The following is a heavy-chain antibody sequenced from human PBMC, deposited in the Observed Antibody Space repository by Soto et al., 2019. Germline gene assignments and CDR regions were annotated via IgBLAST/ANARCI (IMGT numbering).Heavy chain of an antibody. CDR3: ARSTSGYSLTLSNMDV. J-gene: IGHJ6*03. CDR2: ISAYNGNT. CDR1: GYTFTSYG. D-gene: IGHD5-18*01. V-gene: IGHV1-18*01. Sequence: ASVKVSCKASGYTFTSYGISWVRQAPGQGLEWMGWISAYNGNTNYAQKLQGRVTMTTDTSTSTAYMELRSLRSDDTAVYYCARSTSGYSLTLSNMDVWGKGTTVTVYS.